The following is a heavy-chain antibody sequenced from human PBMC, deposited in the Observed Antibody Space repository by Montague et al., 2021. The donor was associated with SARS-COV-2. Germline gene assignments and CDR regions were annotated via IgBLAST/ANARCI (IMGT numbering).Heavy chain of an antibody. CDR1: GGSISSSSYY. V-gene: IGHV4-39*07. J-gene: IGHJ6*02. CDR2: IFYSGST. D-gene: IGHD6-13*01. CDR3: ARLGRQQLVRLSGMDV. Sequence: SETLSLTCTVFGGSISSSSYYWGWIHQPPGKGLEWIGGIFYSGSTYYXPSLEIRVTISVDTSKNQFSLKLSSVTAADTAVYYCARLGRQQLVRLSGMDVWGQGTTVTVSS.